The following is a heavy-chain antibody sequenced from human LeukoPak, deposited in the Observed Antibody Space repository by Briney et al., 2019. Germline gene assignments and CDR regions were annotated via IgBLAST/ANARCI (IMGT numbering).Heavy chain of an antibody. D-gene: IGHD1-26*01. J-gene: IGHJ3*02. Sequence: SETLSLTCTVSGGSISSYYWSWIRQPAGKGLEWIGRIYTSGSTNYNPSLKSRVTISVDTSKNQFSLKLSSVTAADTAVYYCARHVAYSGSLRSRIDAFDIWGQGTMVTVSS. CDR3: ARHVAYSGSLRSRIDAFDI. CDR1: GGSISSYY. V-gene: IGHV4-4*07. CDR2: IYTSGST.